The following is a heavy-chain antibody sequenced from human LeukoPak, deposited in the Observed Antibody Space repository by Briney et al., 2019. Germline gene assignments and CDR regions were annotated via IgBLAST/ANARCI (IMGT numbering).Heavy chain of an antibody. Sequence: PGGSLRLSCAASGFTFSSYWMSWVRQAPGKGLEWVANIKQDGSEKYYVDSVKGRFTISRDNAKNSLYLQMNSPRAEDTAVYYCARRYYDFWSGSTYFDYWGQGTLVTVSS. CDR2: IKQDGSEK. J-gene: IGHJ4*02. V-gene: IGHV3-7*01. D-gene: IGHD3-3*01. CDR1: GFTFSSYW. CDR3: ARRYYDFWSGSTYFDY.